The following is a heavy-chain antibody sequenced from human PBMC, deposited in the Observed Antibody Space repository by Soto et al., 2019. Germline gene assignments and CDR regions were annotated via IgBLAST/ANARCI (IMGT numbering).Heavy chain of an antibody. V-gene: IGHV1-69*04. CDR1: GGAFSSYT. CDR3: ARDDIAAPFGP. D-gene: IGHD6-13*01. CDR2: IIPILGIA. Sequence: SVNVYCKAAGGAFSSYTISWGRQAPGQGLEWMGRIIPILGIANYAQKFQGRVTITADKSTSTAYMELSSLRSEDTAVYYCARDDIAAPFGPWGQGTLVTVSS. J-gene: IGHJ5*02.